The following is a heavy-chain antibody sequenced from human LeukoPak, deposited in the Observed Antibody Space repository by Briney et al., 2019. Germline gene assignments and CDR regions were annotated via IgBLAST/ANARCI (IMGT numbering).Heavy chain of an antibody. CDR1: GFSFRSYA. J-gene: IGHJ4*02. D-gene: IGHD6-6*01. CDR2: ITDSGDST. V-gene: IGHV3-23*01. Sequence: GGSLRLSCAASGFSFRSYAMSWVRQAPGKGLEWVSAITDSGDSTFHADSVKGRFTISRDNSKNTLFMELNSLRVEDTAVYYCAKGSSSSRPYYFDYWGQGTLVTVSS. CDR3: AKGSSSSRPYYFDY.